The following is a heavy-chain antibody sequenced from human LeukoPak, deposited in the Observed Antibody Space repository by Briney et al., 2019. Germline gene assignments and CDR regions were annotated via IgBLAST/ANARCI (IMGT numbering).Heavy chain of an antibody. D-gene: IGHD6-19*01. Sequence: PSETLSLTCTVSGGSISSYYWSWIRQPPGKGLEWIGYIYYSGSTNYNPSLKGRVTISVDTSKNQFSLKLSSVTAADTAVYYCARDRRQWLDGYYYGMDVWGQGTTVTVSS. CDR2: IYYSGST. J-gene: IGHJ6*02. CDR1: GGSISSYY. V-gene: IGHV4-59*01. CDR3: ARDRRQWLDGYYYGMDV.